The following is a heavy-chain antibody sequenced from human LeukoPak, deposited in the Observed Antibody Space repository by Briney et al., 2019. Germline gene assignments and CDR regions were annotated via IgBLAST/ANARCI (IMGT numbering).Heavy chain of an antibody. V-gene: IGHV4-59*01. CDR2: ISYSGST. J-gene: IGHJ5*02. Sequence: SETLSLTCTVSGGSISSDYWSWLRQTPEKGLEWIGYISYSGSTNYNPSLKSRVTISSDTSKNQFSLKLRSVTAADTAVYYCARGSWFDPWGQGTLVTVSS. CDR3: ARGSWFDP. CDR1: GGSISSDY.